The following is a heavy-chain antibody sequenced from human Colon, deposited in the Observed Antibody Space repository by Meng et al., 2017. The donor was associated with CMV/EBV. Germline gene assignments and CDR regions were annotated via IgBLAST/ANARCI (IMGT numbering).Heavy chain of an antibody. CDR1: GDSISSSNYY. D-gene: IGHD4-11*01. CDR2: IYHTGNT. J-gene: IGHJ4*02. CDR3: ARERLQDIEY. V-gene: IGHV4-30-4*08. Sequence: QVQLQESGPGLVKPSXXXXXTCTVSGDSISSSNYYWSWIRQPPGKGLEWIGYIYHTGNTFYSPSLKTRVTISIDTSKNHFSLKLTSVTAADTAVYYCARERLQDIEYWGQGILVTVS.